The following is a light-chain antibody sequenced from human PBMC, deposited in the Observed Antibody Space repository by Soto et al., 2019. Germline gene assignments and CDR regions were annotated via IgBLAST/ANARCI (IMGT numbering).Light chain of an antibody. J-gene: IGKJ1*01. CDR3: QQGYTGT. Sequence: DIQMTQSPSSLSASVGDRVTITCRASQTISSYLNWYQQKPGKAPKLLIYAASNLQSGVPSRFSGSGSGTNFTLTISSLQPEDFATYYRQQGYTGTFGQGTKVDIK. V-gene: IGKV1-39*01. CDR1: QTISSY. CDR2: AAS.